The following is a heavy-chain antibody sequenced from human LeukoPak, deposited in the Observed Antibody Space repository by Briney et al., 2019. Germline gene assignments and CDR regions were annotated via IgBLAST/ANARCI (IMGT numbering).Heavy chain of an antibody. J-gene: IGHJ4*02. CDR3: ASTLNSGNYY. V-gene: IGHV3-48*04. CDR1: GFTFSSYW. Sequence: GGSLRLSCAASGFTFSSYWMSWVRQAPGKGLEWVSYISASSSTIYYADSVKGRFTISRDNAKNSLYLQMNSLRAEDTAVYYCASTLNSGNYYWGQGTLVTVSS. CDR2: ISASSSTI. D-gene: IGHD1-26*01.